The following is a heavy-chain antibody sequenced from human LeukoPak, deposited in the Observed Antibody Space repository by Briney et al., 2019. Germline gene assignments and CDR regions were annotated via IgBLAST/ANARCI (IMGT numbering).Heavy chain of an antibody. J-gene: IGHJ6*03. CDR1: GYTFTGYY. CDR2: INPSSGGT. D-gene: IGHD6-19*01. V-gene: IGHV1-2*02. Sequence: GASVKVSCKASGYTFTGYYMHWVRQAPGQGLEWMGWINPSSGGTNYAQKFQGRVTMTRDTSISTAYMELSRLRSDDTAVYYCARDLRYSSGWSASGMDVWGKGTTVTISS. CDR3: ARDLRYSSGWSASGMDV.